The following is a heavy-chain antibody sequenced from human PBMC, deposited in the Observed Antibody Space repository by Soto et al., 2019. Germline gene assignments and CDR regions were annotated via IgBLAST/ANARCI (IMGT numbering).Heavy chain of an antibody. CDR2: ISYDGSNK. V-gene: IGHV3-30*18. J-gene: IGHJ6*03. Sequence: PGGSLRLSCAASGFTFSSYVMHWVRQAPGKGLEWVAVISYDGSNKYYADSVKGRFTISRDNSKNTLYLQMNSLRAEDTAVYYCAKPLHGKVLPAATNIYYYYYHAVWAQRTTVTVSS. D-gene: IGHD2-2*01. CDR3: AKPLHGKVLPAATNIYYYYYHAV. CDR1: GFTFSSYV.